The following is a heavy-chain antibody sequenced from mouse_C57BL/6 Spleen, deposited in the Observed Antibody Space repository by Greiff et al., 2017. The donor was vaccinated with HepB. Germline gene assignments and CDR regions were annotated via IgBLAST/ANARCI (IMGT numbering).Heavy chain of an antibody. CDR2: ISDGGSYT. D-gene: IGHD2-14*01. J-gene: IGHJ2*01. CDR1: GFTFSSYA. CDR3: ARDRYWFDY. Sequence: EVKLMESGGGLVKPGGSLKLSCAASGFTFSSYAMSWVRQTPEKRLEWVATISDGGSYTYYPDNVKGRFTISRDNAKNNLYLQMSHLKSEDTAMYYCARDRYWFDYWGQGTTLTVSS. V-gene: IGHV5-4*01.